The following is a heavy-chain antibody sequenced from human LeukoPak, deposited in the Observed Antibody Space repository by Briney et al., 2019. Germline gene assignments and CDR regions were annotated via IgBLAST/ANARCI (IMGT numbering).Heavy chain of an antibody. J-gene: IGHJ4*02. D-gene: IGHD2-2*02. CDR2: IYHSGST. V-gene: IGHV4-38-2*02. Sequence: SETLSLTCTVSGYSISSGYYWGWNRQPPGKGLEWIGSIYHSGSTYYNPSLKSRVTISVDTSKNQFSLKQSSVTAADTAVYYYARAEYCSSTSCYKFSFDYWGQGTLVTVSS. CDR1: GYSISSGYY. CDR3: ARAEYCSSTSCYKFSFDY.